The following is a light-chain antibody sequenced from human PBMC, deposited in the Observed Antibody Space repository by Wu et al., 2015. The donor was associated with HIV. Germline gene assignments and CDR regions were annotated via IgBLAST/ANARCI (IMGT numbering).Light chain of an antibody. J-gene: IGKJ3*01. CDR3: QQYGSSPLFT. CDR2: AAS. CDR1: QSVTSTY. V-gene: IGKV3-20*01. Sequence: EIVLTQSPGTPSLSPGERATLSCRASQSVTSTYLAWHQQKPGQAPRLPIYAASSRATGIPDRFSGSGSGTDFTLTISRLEPEDFAVYYCQQYGSSPLFTFGPGTKVDI.